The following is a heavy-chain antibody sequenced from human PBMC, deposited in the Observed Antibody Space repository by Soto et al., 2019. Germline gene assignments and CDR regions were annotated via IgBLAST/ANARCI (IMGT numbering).Heavy chain of an antibody. CDR2: MSGSGGGT. V-gene: IGHV3-23*01. D-gene: IGHD2-2*01. Sequence: GSLRLSCAASGFSFTNYAMHWVRQASGKGLEWVSSMSGSGGGTYYADSVKGRFTISRDNSKNTLFLQMNSLRAEDTALYYCAGAYCSGTTCYGLYGMDVWGQGTTVTVSS. CDR1: GFSFTNYA. J-gene: IGHJ6*02. CDR3: AGAYCSGTTCYGLYGMDV.